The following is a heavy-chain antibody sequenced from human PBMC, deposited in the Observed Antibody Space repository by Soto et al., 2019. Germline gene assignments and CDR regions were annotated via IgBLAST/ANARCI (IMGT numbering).Heavy chain of an antibody. CDR2: INAGNGNT. Sequence: QVQLVQSGAEVKKPGASVKVSCKASGYTFTSYAMHWVRQAPGQRLEWMGWINAGNGNTKYSQKFQGRVTITRDTTASTAYMELSSLRSEDTAVYYCARDRRRGYSYGQKGGNFDYWGQGTLVTVSS. CDR3: ARDRRRGYSYGQKGGNFDY. CDR1: GYTFTSYA. V-gene: IGHV1-3*01. J-gene: IGHJ4*02. D-gene: IGHD5-18*01.